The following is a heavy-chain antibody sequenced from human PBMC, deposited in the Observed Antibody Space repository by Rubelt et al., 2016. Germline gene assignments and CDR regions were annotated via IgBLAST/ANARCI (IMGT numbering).Heavy chain of an antibody. CDR2: ISGSGGST. J-gene: IGHJ6*02. CDR3: ATQRVVAVYGMDV. D-gene: IGHD2-15*01. CDR1: GFTFSSYA. Sequence: EVQLVESGGGLVPPGGSLRLSCAASGFTFSSYAMSWVRQAPGKGLEWVSAISGSGGSTYYADSVKGRFTISRDNYKNTLYLQMNSLRAEDTAVYYCATQRVVAVYGMDVWGQGTTVTVSS. V-gene: IGHV3-23*04.